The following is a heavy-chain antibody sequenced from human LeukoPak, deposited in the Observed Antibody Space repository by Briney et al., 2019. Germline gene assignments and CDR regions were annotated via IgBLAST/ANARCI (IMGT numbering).Heavy chain of an antibody. CDR1: GGSFSGYY. V-gene: IGHV4-34*01. J-gene: IGHJ4*02. CDR2: INHSGST. CDR3: ARAPRGSGWFLDY. D-gene: IGHD6-19*01. Sequence: SETLSLTCAVYGGSFSGYYWSWIRQPPGKGLEWIGEINHSGSTNYNPSLKSRVTISVDTSKNQFSLKLSSVTAADTAVYYCARAPRGSGWFLDYWGQGTLVTVSS.